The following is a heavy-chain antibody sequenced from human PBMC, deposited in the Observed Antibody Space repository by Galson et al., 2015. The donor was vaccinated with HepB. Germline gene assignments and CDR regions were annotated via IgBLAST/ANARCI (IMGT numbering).Heavy chain of an antibody. J-gene: IGHJ6*03. Sequence: SLRLSCAASGFTFSYSLISGVRQAPVKGLEWVGFIRHKANGGTTESTTSVKGRFTISRDDFKSITYLQMKSLKTDDTAVYYCSRSLPSIVIVAIISTDYYYYMDVWGKGTTVTVSS. CDR3: SRSLPSIVIVAIISTDYYYYMDV. D-gene: IGHD3-22*01. V-gene: IGHV3-22*01. CDR1: GFTFSYSL. CDR2: IRHKANGGTT.